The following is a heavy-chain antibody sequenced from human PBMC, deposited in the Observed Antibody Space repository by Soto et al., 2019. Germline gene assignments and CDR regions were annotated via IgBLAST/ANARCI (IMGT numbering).Heavy chain of an antibody. V-gene: IGHV3-30*18. CDR3: AKEPASMTADLRGGEYYGMDV. Sequence: QVQLVESGGGVVQPGRSLRLSCAASGFTFSSYGMHWVRQAPGKGLEWVAVISYDGSNKYYADSVKGRFTISRDNSKNTLYLQMNSLRAEDTAVYYCAKEPASMTADLRGGEYYGMDVWGQGTTVTVSS. CDR1: GFTFSSYG. CDR2: ISYDGSNK. J-gene: IGHJ6*02. D-gene: IGHD2-21*02.